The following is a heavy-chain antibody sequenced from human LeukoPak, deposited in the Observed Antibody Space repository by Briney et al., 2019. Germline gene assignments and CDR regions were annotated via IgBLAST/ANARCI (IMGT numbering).Heavy chain of an antibody. D-gene: IGHD3-16*02. CDR3: ARAYYDYVWGSYRPPPFDY. J-gene: IGHJ4*02. V-gene: IGHV1-2*06. Sequence: ASVKVSRKASGYTFTGYYMHWVRQAPGQGLEWMGRINPNSGGTNYAQKFQGRVTMTRDTSISTAYMELSRLRSDDTAVYYCARAYYDYVWGSYRPPPFDYWGQGTLVTVSS. CDR2: INPNSGGT. CDR1: GYTFTGYY.